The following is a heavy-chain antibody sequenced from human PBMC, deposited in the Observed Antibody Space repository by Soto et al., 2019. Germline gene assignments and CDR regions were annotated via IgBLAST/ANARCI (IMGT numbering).Heavy chain of an antibody. CDR3: XXXXXXXYFDS. CDR1: RGSIXSGXNX. CDR2: IYYSGST. Sequence: QLQLQESGPGLVKPSETLSLTCTVSRGSIXSGXNXXAWIRQPPGKGLEWIANIYYSGSTFYNPSLKSRVTISLDTSKNQFSXXLXXXXAAXXXVXXXXXXXXXXYFDSWGQGTLVTVSS. V-gene: IGHV4-39*01. J-gene: IGHJ4*02.